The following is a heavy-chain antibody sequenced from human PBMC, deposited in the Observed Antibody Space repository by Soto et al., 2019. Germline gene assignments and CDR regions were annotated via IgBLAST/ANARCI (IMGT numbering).Heavy chain of an antibody. Sequence: PSETLSLTCTVSGGSISSYYWSWFRQPPGKGLEWIGYIYYSGSTNYTPSLKSRVTISVDTSKNQFSLKLSSVTAADTAVYYCAGGWFGELLTVGRFDYWGQGTLVTVSS. D-gene: IGHD3-10*01. CDR3: AGGWFGELLTVGRFDY. CDR2: IYYSGST. CDR1: GGSISSYY. V-gene: IGHV4-59*01. J-gene: IGHJ4*02.